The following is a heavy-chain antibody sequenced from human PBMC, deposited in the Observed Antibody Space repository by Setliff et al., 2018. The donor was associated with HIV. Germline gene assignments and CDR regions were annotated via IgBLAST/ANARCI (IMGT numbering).Heavy chain of an antibody. CDR1: GGSISSGSYY. J-gene: IGHJ3*02. D-gene: IGHD3-22*01. Sequence: SETLSLTCTVSGGSISSGSYYWSWIRQPAGKGLEWIGRIYTSGSTNYNPSLKSRVTISVDTSKNQFSLKLSSVTAADTAMYYCARVGDFFDSSDYYSVLDAFDIWGQGTMVTVSS. CDR2: IYTSGST. V-gene: IGHV4-61*02. CDR3: ARVGDFFDSSDYYSVLDAFDI.